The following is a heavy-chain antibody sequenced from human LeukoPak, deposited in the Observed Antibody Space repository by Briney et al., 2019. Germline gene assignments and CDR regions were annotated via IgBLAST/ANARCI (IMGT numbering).Heavy chain of an antibody. J-gene: IGHJ4*02. Sequence: GGSLRLSCEASGFTFSTYSMNWVRQAPGKGLEWVSHISSGSATIYYADSVKGRFTISRDNSKNTLYLRMNSLRAEDTADYYCAKEASGNYFDYWGQGTLVTVSS. D-gene: IGHD3-10*01. CDR2: ISSGSATI. CDR3: AKEASGNYFDY. V-gene: IGHV3-48*01. CDR1: GFTFSTYS.